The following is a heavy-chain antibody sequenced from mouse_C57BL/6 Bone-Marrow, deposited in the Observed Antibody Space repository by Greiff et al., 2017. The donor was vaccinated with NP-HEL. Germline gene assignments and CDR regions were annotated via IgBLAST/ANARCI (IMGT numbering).Heavy chain of an antibody. D-gene: IGHD1-1*01. V-gene: IGHV1-55*01. J-gene: IGHJ1*03. CDR3: ARYYYGRSYGYFDV. CDR2: IYPGSGST. Sequence: QVQLQQPGAELVKPGASVKMSCKASGYTFTSYWITWVKQSPGQGLEWIGDIYPGSGSTNYNEKFKSKATLTVDTSSSTAYMQLSSLTSEDSAVYYGARYYYGRSYGYFDVWGTGTTVTVSS. CDR1: GYTFTSYW.